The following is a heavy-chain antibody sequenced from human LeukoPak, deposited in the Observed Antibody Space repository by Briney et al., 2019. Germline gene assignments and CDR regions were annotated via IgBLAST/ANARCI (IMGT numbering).Heavy chain of an antibody. CDR1: GDRFSSHW. CDR3: ATLRIKTNRYCSGGSCYSGDNWFDP. Sequence: GESLKISCKGYGDRFSSHWIGWVRQMPGKGLEWMGIIYPDDSDTRYSPSFQGQVTISADKSISTAYLQWSSLKASDTAMYYCATLRIKTNRYCSGGSCYSGDNWFDPWGQGTLATVSS. CDR2: IYPDDSDT. D-gene: IGHD2-15*01. J-gene: IGHJ5*02. V-gene: IGHV5-51*01.